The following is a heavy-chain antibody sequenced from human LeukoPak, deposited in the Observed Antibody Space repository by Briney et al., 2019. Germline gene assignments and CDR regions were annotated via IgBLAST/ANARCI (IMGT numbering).Heavy chain of an antibody. J-gene: IGHJ4*02. CDR2: IIPIFGTA. V-gene: IGHV1-69*13. Sequence: GASVKVSCKASGGTFSSYAISWVRQAPGQGLEWMGGIIPIFGTANYAQKFQGGVTITADESTSTAYMELSSLRSEDTAVYYCARDEARDGYNFLLDYWGQGTLVTVSS. CDR1: GGTFSSYA. D-gene: IGHD5-24*01. CDR3: ARDEARDGYNFLLDY.